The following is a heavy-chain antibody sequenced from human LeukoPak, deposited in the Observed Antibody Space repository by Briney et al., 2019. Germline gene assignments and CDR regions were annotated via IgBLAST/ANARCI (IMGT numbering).Heavy chain of an antibody. V-gene: IGHV3-20*01. Sequence: GGYLRLSCTAAGFTFDDYGMSWVRQIPGKGLEWVAGITWNGGSTDYAVSVRGRFTISRDNAKKSVYLQMNSLRAEDAALYHCARDGKRVTTQFYYYGIDLWGQGTTVAVSS. CDR2: ITWNGGST. CDR3: ARDGKRVTTQFYYYGIDL. CDR1: GFTFDDYG. D-gene: IGHD3-3*01. J-gene: IGHJ6*02.